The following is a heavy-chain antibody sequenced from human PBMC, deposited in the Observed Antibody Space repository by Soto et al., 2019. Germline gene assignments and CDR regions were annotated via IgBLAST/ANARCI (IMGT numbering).Heavy chain of an antibody. V-gene: IGHV3-23*01. CDR2: MSGSSSTT. D-gene: IGHD1-7*01. Sequence: EVRLLESGGGLVKPGVSLRLSFATSGLTFSHYAMSWVRQAPGGGLEWVSSMSGSSSTTYYADSVKGRFTISIDRSKNTLYLQMSSLRAEETALSSFAKNQDQELPRVIDFWGQGTLVTVSS. CDR3: AKNQDQELPRVIDF. J-gene: IGHJ4*02. CDR1: GLTFSHYA.